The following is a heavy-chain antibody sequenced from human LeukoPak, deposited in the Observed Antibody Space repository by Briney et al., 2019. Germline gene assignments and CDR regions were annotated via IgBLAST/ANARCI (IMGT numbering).Heavy chain of an antibody. CDR3: ARTEMTTVTPIDY. CDR2: IIPIFGIA. J-gene: IGHJ4*02. V-gene: IGHV1-69*04. Sequence: ASVKVSCKASGGTFSGYAISWVRQAPGQGLEWMGRIIPIFGIANYAQKFQGRVTITADKSTSTAYMELSSLRSEDTAVYYCARTEMTTVTPIDYWGQGTLVTVSS. CDR1: GGTFSGYA. D-gene: IGHD4-17*01.